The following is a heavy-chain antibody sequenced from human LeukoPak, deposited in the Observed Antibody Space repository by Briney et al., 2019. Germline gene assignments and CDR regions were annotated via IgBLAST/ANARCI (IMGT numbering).Heavy chain of an antibody. CDR1: GFTFSGFG. CDR2: IKQDGSEK. D-gene: IGHD4-23*01. J-gene: IGHJ4*02. CDR3: AREVTPYY. V-gene: IGHV3-7*01. Sequence: GGSLRLSCRASGFTFSGFGMSWVRQPPGKGLEWVANIKQDGSEKYYVDSVKGRFTISRDNAKNSLFLQMNSLRAEDTAVYYCAREVTPYYWGQGTLVTVSS.